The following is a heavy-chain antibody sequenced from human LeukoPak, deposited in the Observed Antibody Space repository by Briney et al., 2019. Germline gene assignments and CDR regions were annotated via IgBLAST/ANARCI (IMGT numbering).Heavy chain of an antibody. V-gene: IGHV3-23*01. CDR1: GFTFSIYS. CDR2: ISGSGGST. Sequence: GGSLRLSCAASGFTFSIYSMNWVRQAPGKGLEWVSAISGSGGSTYYADSVKGRFTISRDNSKNTLYLQMHSLRAEDTAVYYCAREKSRYYYDSSGYPDAFDIWGQGTMVTVYS. D-gene: IGHD3-22*01. CDR3: AREKSRYYYDSSGYPDAFDI. J-gene: IGHJ3*02.